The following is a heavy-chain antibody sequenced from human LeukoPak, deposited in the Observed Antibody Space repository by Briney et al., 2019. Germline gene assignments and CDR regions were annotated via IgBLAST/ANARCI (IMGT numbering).Heavy chain of an antibody. D-gene: IGHD3-10*01. CDR3: AASGFGFGELPSYFYYYMDV. J-gene: IGHJ6*03. Sequence: SVKVSCKASGFTFTRSAMQWVRQARGQRLEWIGWIVVGSGNTKYAQKFQERVIITRDMSTGTAYMGLSSLRSEDTAVYYCAASGFGFGELPSYFYYYMDVWGKGTTVTISS. CDR2: IVVGSGNT. CDR1: GFTFTRSA. V-gene: IGHV1-58*02.